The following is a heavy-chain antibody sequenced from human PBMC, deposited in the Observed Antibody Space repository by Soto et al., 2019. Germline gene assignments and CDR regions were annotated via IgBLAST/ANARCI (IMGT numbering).Heavy chain of an antibody. CDR2: IIPIFGTA. V-gene: IGHV1-69*01. Sequence: QVQLVQSGAEVKKPGSSVKVSCKASGGTFSSYAISWVRQAPGQGLEWMGGIIPIFGTANYAQKFQGRVTITADESTSTAYMELSSLRSEDTAVYYCARDAGRPQYSSGYYYADYWGQGTLVTGSS. CDR3: ARDAGRPQYSSGYYYADY. D-gene: IGHD3-22*01. CDR1: GGTFSSYA. J-gene: IGHJ4*02.